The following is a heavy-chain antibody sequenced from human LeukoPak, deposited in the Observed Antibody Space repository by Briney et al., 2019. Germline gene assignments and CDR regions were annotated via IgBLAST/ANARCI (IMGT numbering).Heavy chain of an antibody. Sequence: ASVKVSCKASGYTFTGYYMHWVRQAPGQGLEWMGWINPNSGGTNYAQKFQGRVTMTRDTSIGTAYMELSRLRSDDTAVYYCARPAPDYGDETLYFDYWGQGTLVTVSS. CDR2: INPNSGGT. CDR1: GYTFTGYY. J-gene: IGHJ4*02. V-gene: IGHV1-2*02. CDR3: ARPAPDYGDETLYFDY. D-gene: IGHD4-17*01.